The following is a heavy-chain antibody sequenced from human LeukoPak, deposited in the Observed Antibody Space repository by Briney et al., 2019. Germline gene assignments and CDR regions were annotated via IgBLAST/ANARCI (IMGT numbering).Heavy chain of an antibody. Sequence: GGSLRLSCAASGFTFSSYAMSWVRQAPGKGLEWVSAISGSGGSTYYADSVKGRFTISRDNAKNSLYLQMNSLRAEDTAVYYCARGGRISAYFDYWGQGTLVTVSS. D-gene: IGHD3-16*01. CDR1: GFTFSSYA. V-gene: IGHV3-23*01. CDR2: ISGSGGST. J-gene: IGHJ4*02. CDR3: ARGGRISAYFDY.